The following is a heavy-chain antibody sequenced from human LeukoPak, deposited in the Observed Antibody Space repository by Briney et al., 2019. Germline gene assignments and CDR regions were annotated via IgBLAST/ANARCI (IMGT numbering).Heavy chain of an antibody. V-gene: IGHV3-66*01. CDR2: IYVGDRT. J-gene: IGHJ5*02. D-gene: IGHD5-24*01. CDR3: GRVMAEDNGIDL. Sequence: GGSLRLSCAASGFTVNSKFMTWVRQAPGKGLEWVSIIYVGDRTYYPDSVKGRFTISRDNSKNTLHLQMTRMRVDDTATYYCGRVMAEDNGIDLWGQGTLVTVSS. CDR1: GFTVNSKF.